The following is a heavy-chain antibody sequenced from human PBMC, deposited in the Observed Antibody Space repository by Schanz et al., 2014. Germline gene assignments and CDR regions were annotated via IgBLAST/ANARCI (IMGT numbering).Heavy chain of an antibody. V-gene: IGHV3-23*04. J-gene: IGHJ3*02. Sequence: EVQLAESGGGLVQPGGSLRLSCAASGFTFDKYAMHWVRQAPGKGLEWVSAISGSGGSTYYADSVKGRFTISRDNSKNTLYLQMNSLRAEDTAVYYCAKGRFGELSAFDIWGQGTMVTVSS. CDR3: AKGRFGELSAFDI. CDR2: ISGSGGST. D-gene: IGHD3-10*01. CDR1: GFTFDKYA.